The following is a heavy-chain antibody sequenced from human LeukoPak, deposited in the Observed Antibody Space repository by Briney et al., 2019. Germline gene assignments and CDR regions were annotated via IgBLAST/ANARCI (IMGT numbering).Heavy chain of an antibody. CDR3: ARDQVDYTIPDHFDS. J-gene: IGHJ4*02. D-gene: IGHD2-2*02. Sequence: SQTLSLTCAVSGDSITSSSCNWSWIRQPPGKGQEWIGYISQSGNSYFTPSLNSRATISVDKSKNSFSLNLNFVTAADTAVYYCARDQVDYTIPDHFDSWGKGTLVTVSS. CDR2: ISQSGNS. CDR1: GDSITSSSCN. V-gene: IGHV4-30-2*01.